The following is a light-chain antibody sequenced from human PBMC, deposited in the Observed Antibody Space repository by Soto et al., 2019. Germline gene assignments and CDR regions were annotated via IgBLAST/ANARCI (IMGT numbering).Light chain of an antibody. CDR1: QSVSSY. V-gene: IGKV3-11*01. J-gene: IGKJ3*01. CDR2: DAS. CDR3: QHRSNRPPSFT. Sequence: EIVLTQSPATLSLSPGERATLSCRASQSVSSYLDSYQQKPGQAPRLLIYDASKRATGIPARFSGSGDGTDFTLTISSLEPEDFAVYYCQHRSNRPPSFTFGPGTKVDIK.